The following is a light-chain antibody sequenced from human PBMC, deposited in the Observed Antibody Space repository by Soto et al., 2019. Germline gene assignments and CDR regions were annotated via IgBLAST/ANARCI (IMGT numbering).Light chain of an antibody. J-gene: IGKJ2*01. CDR1: QSLAYIDGNTY. Sequence: DVVMTQSPLSLPVTLGQPASISCRSSQSLAYIDGNTYLNWFHQRPGQSPRRLIYQVSNRDSGVSFRFSGSESGTDFTLKISRVEAVDVGVYYCMQGTHWPPYTFGQVTKLEIK. CDR3: MQGTHWPPYT. V-gene: IGKV2-30*01. CDR2: QVS.